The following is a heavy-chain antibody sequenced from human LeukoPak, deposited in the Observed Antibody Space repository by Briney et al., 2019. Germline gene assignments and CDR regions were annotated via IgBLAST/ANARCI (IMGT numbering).Heavy chain of an antibody. V-gene: IGHV4-34*01. CDR3: ARGLRGFLEWLPPRDYGMDV. J-gene: IGHJ6*02. D-gene: IGHD3-3*01. CDR2: XTT. Sequence: XTTNYNPSLKSRVTISGETSKKQFSLKQSCVTAADTAVYYCARGLRGFLEWLPPRDYGMDVWGQGTTVTVSS.